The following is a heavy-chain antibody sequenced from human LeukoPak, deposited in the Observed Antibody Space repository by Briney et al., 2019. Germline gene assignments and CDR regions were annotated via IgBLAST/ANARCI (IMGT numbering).Heavy chain of an antibody. CDR1: GFTFSDYY. J-gene: IGHJ4*02. D-gene: IGHD3-3*01. CDR2: ISSSGSTI. Sequence: GGSLRLSCAASGFTFSDYYMSWIRQAPGKGLEWVSYISSSGSTIYYADSVKGRFTTSGDNAKNSLYLQMNSLRAEDTAVYYCARSGALTWVDYWGQGTLVTVSS. CDR3: ARSGALTWVDY. V-gene: IGHV3-11*01.